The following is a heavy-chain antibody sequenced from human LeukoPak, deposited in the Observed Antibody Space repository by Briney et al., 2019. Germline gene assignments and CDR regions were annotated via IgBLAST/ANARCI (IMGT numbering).Heavy chain of an antibody. V-gene: IGHV1-69*05. CDR1: GGTFSSYA. CDR3: ARDRGAAFDI. J-gene: IGHJ3*02. Sequence: SVKVSCKASGGTFSSYAISWVRQAPGQGLEWMGGIIPIFGTANYAQKFQGRVTITTDESTSTAHMELSSLRSEDTAVYYCARDRGAAFDIWGQGTMVTVSS. CDR2: IIPIFGTA.